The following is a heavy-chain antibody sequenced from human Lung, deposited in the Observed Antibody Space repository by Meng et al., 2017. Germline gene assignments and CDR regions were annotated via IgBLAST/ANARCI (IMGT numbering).Heavy chain of an antibody. CDR1: GFTFSNYG. CDR3: ARDCCSEIGPIDY. J-gene: IGHJ4*02. D-gene: IGHD2-15*01. Sequence: LLEVGGGLVQPGVSLSLSFRTSGFTFSNYGMSWVRQAPGKGLEWVATISNNGDTHYADSMMGRFIISRDDSKNTLYLQVSSLRAEDTAVYYCARDCCSEIGPIDYWGQGTLVTVSS. CDR2: ISNNGDT. V-gene: IGHV3-23*01.